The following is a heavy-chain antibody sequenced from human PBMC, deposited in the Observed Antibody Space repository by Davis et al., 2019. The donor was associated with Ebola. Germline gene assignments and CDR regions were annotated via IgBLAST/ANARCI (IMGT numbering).Heavy chain of an antibody. CDR3: AGNSGVYYYGMDV. Sequence: GESLKISCAASGFTFSSYAMSWVRQAPGKGLEWVSAISGSGGSTYYADSVKGRFTISRDNSKNTLYLQMNSLRAEDTAVYYCAGNSGVYYYGMDVWGQGTTVTVSS. CDR2: ISGSGGST. CDR1: GFTFSSYA. V-gene: IGHV3-23*01. D-gene: IGHD5-12*01. J-gene: IGHJ6*02.